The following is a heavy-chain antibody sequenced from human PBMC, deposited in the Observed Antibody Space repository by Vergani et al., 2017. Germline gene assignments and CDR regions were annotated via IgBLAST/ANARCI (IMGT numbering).Heavy chain of an antibody. J-gene: IGHJ5*02. Sequence: QVQLQQWGAGLLKPSETLSLTCAVYGGSFSGYYWSWIRQPPGKGLEWIGEINHSGSTNYNPSLKSRVTISVDTSKNQLSLKLSSVTAADTAVYYWARGTTLLIAAAGRAWFDPWGQGTLVTVSS. D-gene: IGHD6-13*01. CDR1: GGSFSGYY. CDR3: ARGTTLLIAAAGRAWFDP. V-gene: IGHV4-34*01. CDR2: INHSGST.